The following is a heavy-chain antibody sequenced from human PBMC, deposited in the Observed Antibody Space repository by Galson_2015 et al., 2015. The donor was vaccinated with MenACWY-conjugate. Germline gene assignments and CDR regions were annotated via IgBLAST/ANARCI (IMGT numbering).Heavy chain of an antibody. J-gene: IGHJ2*01. D-gene: IGHD2-21*02. CDR2: INHSGSA. Sequence: ETLSLTCAVYGGSFSVHYWSWVRQPPGQGLEWIGEINHSGSANYNPSLKSRVTISVDTSKNQFSLKLTSVTAADTALYFCDGGVLVTAMHSWYFDLWGRGTLVTVSS. CDR3: DGGVLVTAMHSWYFDL. CDR1: GGSFSVHY. V-gene: IGHV4-34*01.